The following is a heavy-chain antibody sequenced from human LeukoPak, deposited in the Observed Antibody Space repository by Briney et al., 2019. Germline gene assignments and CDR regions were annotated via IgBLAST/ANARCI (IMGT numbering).Heavy chain of an antibody. CDR3: AKDQQAVSAAYYFDS. CDR1: GFIFSRYA. CDR2: IAADGKDI. J-gene: IGHJ4*02. V-gene: IGHV3-30*18. D-gene: IGHD2-2*01. Sequence: PGGSLRLSCAASGFIFSRYALHWVRQAPGKGLEWLPVIAADGKDIKYADSVKGRFTISRDNSKSALYLQMNSLRVEDTAVYYCAKDQQAVSAAYYFDSWGQGTLVTASS.